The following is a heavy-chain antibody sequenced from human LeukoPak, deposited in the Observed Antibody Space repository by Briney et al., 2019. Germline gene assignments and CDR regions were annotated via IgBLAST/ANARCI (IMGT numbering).Heavy chain of an antibody. CDR1: GGSFSGYY. V-gene: IGHV4-34*01. CDR2: INHSGST. CDR3: ARGRGYSYGYTY. Sequence: SETLSLTCAVYGGSFSGYYWSWIRQPPGKGLEWIGEINHSGSTNYNPSLKSRATISVDTSKNQFSLKLSSVTAADTAVYYCARGRGYSYGYTYWGQGTLVTVSS. J-gene: IGHJ4*02. D-gene: IGHD5-18*01.